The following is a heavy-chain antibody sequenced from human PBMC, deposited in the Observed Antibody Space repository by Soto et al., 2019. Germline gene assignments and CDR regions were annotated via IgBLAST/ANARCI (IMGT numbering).Heavy chain of an antibody. CDR1: GGSFSGYY. CDR2: INHSGST. D-gene: IGHD6-19*01. CDR3: ARVSQWLVLDWFDP. V-gene: IGHV4-34*01. J-gene: IGHJ5*02. Sequence: KASETLSLTCAVYGGSFSGYYWGWIRQPPGKGLEWIGEINHSGSTNYNPSLKSRVTISVDTSKNQFSLKLSSVTAADTAVYYCARVSQWLVLDWFDPWGQGTLVTVSS.